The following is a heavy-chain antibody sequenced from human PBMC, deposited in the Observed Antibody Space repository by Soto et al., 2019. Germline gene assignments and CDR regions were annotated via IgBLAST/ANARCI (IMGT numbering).Heavy chain of an antibody. CDR3: ARDINQGYRVRGVIIRTYFDY. V-gene: IGHV3-30-3*01. D-gene: IGHD3-10*01. J-gene: IGHJ4*02. CDR2: ISYDGSNK. CDR1: GFTFSSYA. Sequence: GGSLRLSCAASGFTFSSYAMHWVRQAPGKGLEWVAVISYDGSNKYYADSVKGRFTISRDNSKNTLYLQMNSLRAEDTAVYYCARDINQGYRVRGVIIRTYFDYWGQGTLVTVSS.